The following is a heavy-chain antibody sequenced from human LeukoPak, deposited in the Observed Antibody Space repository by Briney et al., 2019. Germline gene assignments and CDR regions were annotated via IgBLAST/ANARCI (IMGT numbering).Heavy chain of an antibody. CDR1: GGSISSYY. V-gene: IGHV4-34*01. Sequence: SETLSLTCTVSGGSISSYYWSWIRQPPGKGLEWIGEINHSGSTNYNPSLKSRVTISVDTSKNQFSLKLSSVTAADTAVYYCARRRPSNAFDIWGQGTMVTVSS. J-gene: IGHJ3*02. CDR3: ARRRPSNAFDI. CDR2: INHSGST.